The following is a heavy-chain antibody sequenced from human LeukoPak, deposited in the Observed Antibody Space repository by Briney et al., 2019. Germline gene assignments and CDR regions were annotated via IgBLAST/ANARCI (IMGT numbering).Heavy chain of an antibody. Sequence: SVKVSCKASGGTFSSYAISWVRQAPGQGLEWMGGIIPIFGTANYAQKFQGRVTITADESTSTAYMELSSLRSEDTAVYYCARGYCSSTSCPYYFDYWGQGTLVTVSS. V-gene: IGHV1-69*13. D-gene: IGHD2-2*01. CDR2: IIPIFGTA. CDR3: ARGYCSSTSCPYYFDY. J-gene: IGHJ4*02. CDR1: GGTFSSYA.